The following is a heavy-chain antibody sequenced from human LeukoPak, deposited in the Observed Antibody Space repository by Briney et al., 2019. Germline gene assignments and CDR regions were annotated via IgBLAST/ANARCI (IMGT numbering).Heavy chain of an antibody. CDR3: ARRRFSPRGYGMDV. D-gene: IGHD3-10*01. Sequence: PSETLSLTCTVSGGSISSYYWSWIRQPPGKGLEWIGYIYYSGSTNYNPSLKSRVTISVDTSKNQFSLKLISVTAADTAVYYCARRRFSPRGYGMDVWGQGTTVTVSS. V-gene: IGHV4-59*01. CDR2: IYYSGST. J-gene: IGHJ6*02. CDR1: GGSISSYY.